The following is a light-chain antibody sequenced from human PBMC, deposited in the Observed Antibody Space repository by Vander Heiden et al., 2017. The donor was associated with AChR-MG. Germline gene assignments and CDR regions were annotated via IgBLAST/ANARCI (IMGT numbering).Light chain of an antibody. CDR1: SSNIRAGYD. V-gene: IGLV1-40*01. Sequence: QSVLTQPPAVSGDPGQRVTISCTGSSSNIRAGYDVHSYQQLPGTAPKLLIYGNSNRPSGVPDRFSGSKSGTSASLAITGLQAEDEADYYCQSYDSSLSGSWVFGGGTKLTVL. CDR3: QSYDSSLSGSWV. CDR2: GNS. J-gene: IGLJ3*02.